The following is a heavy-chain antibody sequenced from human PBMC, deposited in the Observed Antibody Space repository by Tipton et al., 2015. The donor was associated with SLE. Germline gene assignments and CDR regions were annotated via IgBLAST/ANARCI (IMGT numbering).Heavy chain of an antibody. CDR3: ARDSSTVLDYYYYGMDV. D-gene: IGHD2-8*02. Sequence: QSGAEVKKPGSSVKVSCKASGDTFSSYAMSWVRQAPGQGLEWMGWISAYNGNTNYAQKLQGRVTMTTDTSTSTAYMELRSLRSDDTAVYYCARDSSTVLDYYYYGMDVWGQGTTVTVSS. V-gene: IGHV1-18*01. J-gene: IGHJ6*02. CDR2: ISAYNGNT. CDR1: GDTFSSYA.